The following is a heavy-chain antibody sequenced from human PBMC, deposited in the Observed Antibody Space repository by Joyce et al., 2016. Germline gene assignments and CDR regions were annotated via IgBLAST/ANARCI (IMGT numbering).Heavy chain of an antibody. Sequence: QMQLVQSGPEVKKPGTSVKVSCKASGFTFTSSAMQWVRQARGQRLEWIGWIVVGGGNTNYAQKFQERVTITRDMSTSTAYMELSSLRSEDTAVYYCAAAPDYYDSSGYYYSAFDIWGQGTMVTVSS. J-gene: IGHJ3*02. V-gene: IGHV1-58*02. CDR1: GFTFTSSA. CDR2: IVVGGGNT. CDR3: AAAPDYYDSSGYYYSAFDI. D-gene: IGHD3-22*01.